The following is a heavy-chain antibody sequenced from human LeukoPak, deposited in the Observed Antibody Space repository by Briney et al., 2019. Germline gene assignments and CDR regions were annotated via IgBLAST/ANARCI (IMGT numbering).Heavy chain of an antibody. CDR1: GYTFTSYG. J-gene: IGHJ5*02. Sequence: ASVKVSCKASGYTFTSYGISWVRQAPGQGLEWMGWISAHNGNTNYAQKLQGRVTMTTDTSTSTAYMELRSLRSDDTAVYYCARDYMIVSGGGFDPWGQGTLVTVSS. CDR2: ISAHNGNT. D-gene: IGHD3-22*01. CDR3: ARDYMIVSGGGFDP. V-gene: IGHV1-18*01.